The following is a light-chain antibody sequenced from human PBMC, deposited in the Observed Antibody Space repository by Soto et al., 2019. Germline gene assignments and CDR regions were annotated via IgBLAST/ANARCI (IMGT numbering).Light chain of an antibody. CDR1: QSISSW. CDR2: KAS. V-gene: IGKV1-5*03. Sequence: DIQMTQSPSTLSASVGDRVTITCRASQSISSWLAWYQQKPGEAPKLLIYKASSLDSGVPSRFSGSGSGTEFTLTISSLQPDDFAAYYCQQYNSYSWTFGQGTKVDIK. J-gene: IGKJ1*01. CDR3: QQYNSYSWT.